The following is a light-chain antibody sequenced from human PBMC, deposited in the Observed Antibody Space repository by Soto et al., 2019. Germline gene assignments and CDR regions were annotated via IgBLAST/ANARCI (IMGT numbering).Light chain of an antibody. CDR2: KDS. CDR3: QSADSSGTYVV. J-gene: IGLJ2*01. CDR1: ALPKQY. V-gene: IGLV3-25*03. Sequence: SYELTQPPSVSVSPGQTARITCSGDALPKQYAYWYQQKPGQAPVLVIYKDSERPSVIPERFSGSSSGTTVMLTISGVQAEDDADYYCQSADSSGTYVVFGGGTKLTVL.